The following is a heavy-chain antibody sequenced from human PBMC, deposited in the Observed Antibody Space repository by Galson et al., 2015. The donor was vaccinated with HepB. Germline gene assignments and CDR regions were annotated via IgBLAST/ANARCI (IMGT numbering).Heavy chain of an antibody. V-gene: IGHV3-48*02. D-gene: IGHD1-7*01. Sequence: SLRLSCAASGFNFSAYSMNWVRQAPGKGLAWISYISSGSGTIYYADSVRGRFTISRDNAQNSLYLQMNSLRDEDTAVYFCASVTAATGWYFDLWGRGTLVTVSS. CDR1: GFNFSAYS. J-gene: IGHJ2*01. CDR2: ISSGSGTI. CDR3: ASVTAATGWYFDL.